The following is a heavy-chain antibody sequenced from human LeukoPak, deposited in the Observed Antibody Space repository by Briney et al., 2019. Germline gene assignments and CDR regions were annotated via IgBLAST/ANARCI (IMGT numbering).Heavy chain of an antibody. D-gene: IGHD3-16*01. CDR2: ISAYNGNT. CDR1: GCTFTSYG. CDR3: ARARVEPGGIGFFDY. V-gene: IGHV1-18*04. Sequence: GASVKVSCKASGCTFTSYGISWVRQAPGQGLEWMGWISAYNGNTNYAQKLQGRVTMTTDTSTSTAYMELRSLRAEDTAVYYCARARVEPGGIGFFDYWGQGTLVIVSS. J-gene: IGHJ4*02.